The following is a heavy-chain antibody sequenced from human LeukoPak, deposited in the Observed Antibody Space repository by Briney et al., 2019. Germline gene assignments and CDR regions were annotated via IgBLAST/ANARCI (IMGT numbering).Heavy chain of an antibody. CDR1: GFTFSSYS. J-gene: IGHJ4*02. V-gene: IGHV3-21*01. CDR2: ISSSSSYI. D-gene: IGHD4-17*01. CDR3: ARALIGDYDKLDY. Sequence: GGSLRLSCAASGFTFSSYSMNWVRQAPGKGLEWVSSISSSSSYIYYADSVKGRFTISRDNAKNSLYLQMNSLRAEDTAVCYCARALIGDYDKLDYWGQGTLVTVSS.